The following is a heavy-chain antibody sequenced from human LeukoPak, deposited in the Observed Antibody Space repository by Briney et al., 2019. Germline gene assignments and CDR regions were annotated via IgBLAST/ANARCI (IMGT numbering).Heavy chain of an antibody. D-gene: IGHD6-19*01. CDR2: IIPIFGTA. Sequence: SVKVSCKASGGTFSSYAISWVRQAPGQGLEWMGGIIPIFGTANYAQKFQGRVTITTDESTSTAYMELSSLRSEDTAVYYCARVHDPYSSGWYGYWGQGTLVTVSS. J-gene: IGHJ4*02. V-gene: IGHV1-69*05. CDR3: ARVHDPYSSGWYGY. CDR1: GGTFSSYA.